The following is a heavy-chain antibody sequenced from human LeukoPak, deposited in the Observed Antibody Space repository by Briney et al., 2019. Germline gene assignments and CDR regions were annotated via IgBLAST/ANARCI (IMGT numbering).Heavy chain of an antibody. CDR2: LYTSGSR. CDR3: ARAGMTTVTDFDY. Sequence: SETLSLTCTVSGGSSSRYYGRCLPQPAGEGVEGCGRLYTSGSRNYNPSLKSRVTMSVDTSKSQCSLKLTSVTAEDTAVYYYARAGMTTVTDFDYWGQGTLVTVSS. V-gene: IGHV4-4*07. CDR1: GGSSSRYY. J-gene: IGHJ4*02. D-gene: IGHD4-17*01.